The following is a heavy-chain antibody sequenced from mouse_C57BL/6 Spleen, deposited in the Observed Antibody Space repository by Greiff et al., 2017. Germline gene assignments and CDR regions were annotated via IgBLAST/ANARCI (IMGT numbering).Heavy chain of an antibody. D-gene: IGHD2-2*01. Sequence: QVQLQQPGAELVRPGSSVKLSCKASGYTFTSYWMHWVKQRPIQGLEWIGNIDPSDSETHYNQKFKDKATLTVDKSSSTAYMQLSSLTSEDSAVYYCARGYYGYDPDFDYWGQGTTLTVSS. CDR3: ARGYYGYDPDFDY. CDR1: GYTFTSYW. CDR2: IDPSDSET. J-gene: IGHJ2*01. V-gene: IGHV1-52*01.